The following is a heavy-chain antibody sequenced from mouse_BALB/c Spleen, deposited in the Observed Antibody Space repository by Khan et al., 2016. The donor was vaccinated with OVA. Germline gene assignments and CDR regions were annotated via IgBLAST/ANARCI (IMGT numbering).Heavy chain of an antibody. CDR3: ARDRIDY. CDR2: INPTSGYT. CDR1: GYNFSSYW. V-gene: IGHV1-7*01. J-gene: IGHJ2*01. Sequence: QVQLKQSGAEQAKPGASVKMSCKTSGYNFSSYWMHWVKQRPGQGLEWIGYINPTSGYTEYNEKFKDKATLSADKSSSTAYIQLTSLTSEDSAVYYCARDRIDYWGQGTTLTVSS.